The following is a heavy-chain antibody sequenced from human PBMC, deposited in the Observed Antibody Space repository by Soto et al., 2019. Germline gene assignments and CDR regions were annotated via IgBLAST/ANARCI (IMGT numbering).Heavy chain of an antibody. CDR2: ISSSSSYI. CDR1: GFTFRSYS. V-gene: IGHV3-21*01. CDR3: ASPWNQLRSDYYYGMDV. D-gene: IGHD2-2*01. Sequence: PGGSLRLSCAASGFTFRSYSMNWVRQAPGKGLEWVSSISSSSSYIYYADSVKGRFTISRDNAKNSLYLQMNSLRAEDTAVYYCASPWNQLRSDYYYGMDVWGQGTTVTVSS. J-gene: IGHJ6*02.